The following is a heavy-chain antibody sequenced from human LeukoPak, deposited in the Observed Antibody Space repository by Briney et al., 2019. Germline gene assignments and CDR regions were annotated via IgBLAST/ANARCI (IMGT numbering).Heavy chain of an antibody. CDR1: GFIFSDHY. J-gene: IGHJ6*02. V-gene: IGHV3-72*01. D-gene: IGHD1-20*01. CDR3: ARPMYNWNDGGYYYGMDV. Sequence: GGSLRLSCITSGFIFSDHYMDWVRQAPGKGLEWVGHIRKKVHGYSTEYAASVQGRFTISRDDSKNSLYLQMNSLKTEDTAVYYCARPMYNWNDGGYYYGMDVWGQGTTVTVSS. CDR2: IRKKVHGYST.